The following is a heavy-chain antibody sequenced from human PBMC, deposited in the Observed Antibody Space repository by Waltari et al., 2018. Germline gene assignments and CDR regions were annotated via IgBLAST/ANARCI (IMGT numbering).Heavy chain of an antibody. D-gene: IGHD6-13*01. V-gene: IGHV3-53*01. J-gene: IGHJ5*02. CDR3: ARGGAAASWFDP. CDR1: GFTVSSNY. CDR2: IESGGST. Sequence: EVQLVESGGGLIQPGGSLRLSCAASGFTVSSNYMSWVRQAPGKGLEWVSVIESGGSTYYADSVKGRFTISRDNAKNSLYLQMNSLRAEDTAVYYCARGGAAASWFDPWGQGTLVTVSS.